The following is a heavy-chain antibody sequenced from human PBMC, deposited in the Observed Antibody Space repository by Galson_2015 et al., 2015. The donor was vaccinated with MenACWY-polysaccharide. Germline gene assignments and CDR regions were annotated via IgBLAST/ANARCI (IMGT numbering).Heavy chain of an antibody. V-gene: IGHV3-74*01. CDR1: GFTFSTYC. J-gene: IGHJ4*02. Sequence: LRLSCAASGFTFSTYCLHWVRQSPGKGLVWVSRIKSDGSSTNYADSVKGRFTISRDNAKNTLYLQMNSLRAEDTALYYCARGYSAYDWGQGTLVTVSA. D-gene: IGHD5-12*01. CDR2: IKSDGSST. CDR3: ARGYSAYD.